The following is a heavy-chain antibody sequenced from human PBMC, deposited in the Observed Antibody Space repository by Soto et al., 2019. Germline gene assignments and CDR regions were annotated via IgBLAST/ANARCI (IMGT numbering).Heavy chain of an antibody. CDR1: GYTFTSYG. D-gene: IGHD2-21*01. CDR3: ARGYCGGDCYNYYYYYMDV. CDR2: ISAYNGNT. V-gene: IGHV1-18*01. J-gene: IGHJ6*03. Sequence: ASVKVSCKASGYTFTSYGISWVRQAPGQGLEWMGWISAYNGNTNYAQKLQGRVTMTTDTSTSTAYMELRSLRSDDTAVYYCARGYCGGDCYNYYYYYMDVWGKGTTVTVSS.